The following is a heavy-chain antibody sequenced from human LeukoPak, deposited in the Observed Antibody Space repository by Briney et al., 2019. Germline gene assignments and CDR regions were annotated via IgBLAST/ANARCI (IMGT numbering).Heavy chain of an antibody. CDR2: ISAYNGNT. CDR1: GYTFTSYG. CDR3: ARDSSSWYYYYYGMDV. J-gene: IGHJ6*02. V-gene: IGHV1-18*01. Sequence: ASVKVSCKASGYTFTSYGISWVRQAPGQGLEWMGWISAYNGNTNYAQKLQGRVTMTTDTSTSTAYVELRSLRSDDTAVYYCARDSSSWYYYYYGMDVWGQGTTVTVSS. D-gene: IGHD6-13*01.